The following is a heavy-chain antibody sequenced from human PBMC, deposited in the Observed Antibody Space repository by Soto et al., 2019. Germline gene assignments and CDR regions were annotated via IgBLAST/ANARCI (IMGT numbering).Heavy chain of an antibody. V-gene: IGHV4-39*01. Sequence: PSETLSLTXTVSGGSVTSSDFYWGWIRQPPGKGLEWIGTIYYTGSTYYNPSLKSRVTISVDTSKKQFSLKLSSVTAADTAVYYCARQTLRSGSYYGLLPAGFDYWGQGTLVTVSS. CDR1: GGSVTSSDFY. CDR2: IYYTGST. D-gene: IGHD3-10*01. J-gene: IGHJ4*02. CDR3: ARQTLRSGSYYGLLPAGFDY.